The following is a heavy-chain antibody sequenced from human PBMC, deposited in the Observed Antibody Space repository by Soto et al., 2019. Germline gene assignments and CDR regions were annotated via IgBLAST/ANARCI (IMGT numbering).Heavy chain of an antibody. CDR3: AKDFGIPVAGELRY. CDR2: ISGSGGST. J-gene: IGHJ4*02. D-gene: IGHD6-19*01. V-gene: IGHV3-23*01. Sequence: EVQLLESGGGLVQPGGSLRLSCAASGFTFSSYAMSWVRQAPEKGLEWVSAISGSGGSTYYADSVKGRFTISRDNSKNTLYLQMNSLTAEETALYFFAKDFGIPVAGELRYWGQGTLVTVSS. CDR1: GFTFSSYA.